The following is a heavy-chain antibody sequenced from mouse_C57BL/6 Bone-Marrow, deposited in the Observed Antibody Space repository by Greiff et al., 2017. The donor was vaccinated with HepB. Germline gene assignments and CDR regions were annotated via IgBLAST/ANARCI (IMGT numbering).Heavy chain of an antibody. D-gene: IGHD1-1*01. CDR2: IYPRSGNT. CDR3: APFYYGSRGFAY. Sequence: QVQLQQPGAELVKPGASVKLSCKASGYTFTSYWMHWVKQRPGRGLEWIGEIYPRSGNTYYNEKFKGKATLTADKSSSTAYMELRSLTSEDSAVYFCAPFYYGSRGFAYWGQGTLVTVSA. J-gene: IGHJ3*01. V-gene: IGHV1-81*01. CDR1: GYTFTSYW.